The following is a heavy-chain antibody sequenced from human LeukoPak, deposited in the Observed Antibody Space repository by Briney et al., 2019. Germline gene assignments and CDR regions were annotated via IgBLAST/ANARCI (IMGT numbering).Heavy chain of an antibody. CDR1: GYTFTSNY. J-gene: IGHJ3*02. Sequence: ASVKVSCKAFGYTFTSNYMHWVRQAPGQGPEWMGVISPSGGSTTYAQKFQGRVTITADESTSTAYMELSSLRSEDTAVYYCARTSNYYDSSGYYYHAFDIWGQGTMVTVSS. CDR3: ARTSNYYDSSGYYYHAFDI. D-gene: IGHD3-22*01. CDR2: ISPSGGST. V-gene: IGHV1-46*01.